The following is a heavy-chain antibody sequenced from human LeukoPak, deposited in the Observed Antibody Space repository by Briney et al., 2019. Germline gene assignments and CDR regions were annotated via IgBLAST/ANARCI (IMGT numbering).Heavy chain of an antibody. V-gene: IGHV5-51*01. Sequence: GESLKISCKGPGYSFTSYWIGWVRQMPGKGLEWMGIIYPGDSDTRYSPSFQGQVTISADKSISTAYLQWSSLKASDTAMYYCARPSGVPAASWYFDYWGQGTLVTVSS. J-gene: IGHJ4*02. CDR3: ARPSGVPAASWYFDY. D-gene: IGHD2-2*01. CDR1: GYSFTSYW. CDR2: IYPGDSDT.